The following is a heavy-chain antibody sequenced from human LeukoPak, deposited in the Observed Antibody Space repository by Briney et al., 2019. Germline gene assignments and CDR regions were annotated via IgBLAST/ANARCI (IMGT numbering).Heavy chain of an antibody. CDR2: ISSSSSYI. J-gene: IGHJ4*02. CDR3: ASLGVTTFDY. CDR1: GFTFSSYS. Sequence: NPGGSLRLSCAVSGFTFSSYSMNWVRQAPGKGLEWVSSISSSSSYIYYADSVKGRFTISRDNAKNSLYLQMNSLRAEDTAVYYCASLGVTTFDYWGQGTLVTVSS. D-gene: IGHD3-10*01. V-gene: IGHV3-21*01.